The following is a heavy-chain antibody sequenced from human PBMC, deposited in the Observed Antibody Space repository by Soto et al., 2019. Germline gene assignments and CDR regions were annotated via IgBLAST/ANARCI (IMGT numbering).Heavy chain of an antibody. CDR1: GYIFVNYG. Sequence: QVQLVQSGDEVKKPGASVKVSCKASGYIFVNYGIAWVRQAPDKGFRWMGWISPYTGKTNSATKIQGRLTMTTDTSTSTAYMDLGSLTSDDTAVYYCVMVDNYVTPTPQDVWGQGTTVTVSS. CDR2: ISPYTGKT. CDR3: VMVDNYVTPTPQDV. V-gene: IGHV1-18*01. J-gene: IGHJ6*02. D-gene: IGHD3-16*01.